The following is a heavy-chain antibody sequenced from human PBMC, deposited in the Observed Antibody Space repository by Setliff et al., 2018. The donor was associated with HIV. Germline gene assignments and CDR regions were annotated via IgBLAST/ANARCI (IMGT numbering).Heavy chain of an antibody. D-gene: IGHD1-26*01. CDR2: IRNRANSYTT. CDR3: AKEGVGSWIDY. J-gene: IGHJ4*02. V-gene: IGHV3-72*01. CDR1: GFTFSDHY. Sequence: GGSLRLSCSASGFTFSDHYMDWVRQAPGKGLEWVGRIRNRANSYTTEYAASVKGRFTISRDDSKNSLSLQINSLRAEDTAVYYCAKEGVGSWIDYWGQGTLVTVSS.